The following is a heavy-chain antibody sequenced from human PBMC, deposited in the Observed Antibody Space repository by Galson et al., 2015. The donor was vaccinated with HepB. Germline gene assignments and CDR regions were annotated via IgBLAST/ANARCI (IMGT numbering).Heavy chain of an antibody. J-gene: IGHJ4*02. D-gene: IGHD4/OR15-4a*01. CDR3: ARDRDYRFDF. V-gene: IGHV1-18*04. CDR2: ISSYGGNT. Sequence: VKVSCKASGYTFTSNGISWVRQTPRQGLEWLGWISSYGGNTKYAQKYQGRITLTRDTSTSTAYLELRSLRSDDTAVYYWARDRDYRFDFWGQGTLVTVSS. CDR1: GYTFTSNG.